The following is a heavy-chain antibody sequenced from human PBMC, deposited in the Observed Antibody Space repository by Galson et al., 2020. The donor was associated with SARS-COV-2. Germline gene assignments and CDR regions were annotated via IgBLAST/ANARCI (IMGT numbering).Heavy chain of an antibody. J-gene: IGHJ6*04. Sequence: ASVKVSCKASGYTFTAYYIHWVRQAPGQGLEWMGRINPNSGYTKYAQKFQGRVTETSDTSISTSYMELSRLTSDDTAVYYCAIGDETNYSGSGKPTDVWGEGTTVTISS. CDR3: AIGDETNYSGSGKPTDV. CDR1: GYTFTAYY. V-gene: IGHV1-2*06. CDR2: INPNSGYT. D-gene: IGHD3-10*01.